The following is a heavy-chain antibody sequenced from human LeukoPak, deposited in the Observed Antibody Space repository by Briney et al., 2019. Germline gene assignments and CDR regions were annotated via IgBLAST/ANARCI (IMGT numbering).Heavy chain of an antibody. CDR2: VNHSGST. CDR1: GGSFSDYY. V-gene: IGHV4-34*01. D-gene: IGHD2-2*01. J-gene: IGHJ5*02. CDR3: ARRDIVVVPAAIGFDP. Sequence: SETLSLTCAVYGGSFSDYYWSWIRQTPGKGLEWIGEVNHSGSTNYNPSLKSRVTISVDTSKNQFSLKLSSVTAADTAVYYCARRDIVVVPAAIGFDPWGQGTLVTVSS.